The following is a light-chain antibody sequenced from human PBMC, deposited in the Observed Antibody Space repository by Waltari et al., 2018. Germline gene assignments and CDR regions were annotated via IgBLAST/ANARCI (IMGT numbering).Light chain of an antibody. Sequence: DIQMTQSPSTLSASVGDRVTITCRASQSISSWLAWYQQKPGKAPKLLIYKASSLDSGVPSRFSGSGSGTEFTLTISSLQPDDFATYYCQQYNIYPRTFGQGTKVEIK. V-gene: IGKV1-5*03. CDR2: KAS. CDR1: QSISSW. CDR3: QQYNIYPRT. J-gene: IGKJ1*01.